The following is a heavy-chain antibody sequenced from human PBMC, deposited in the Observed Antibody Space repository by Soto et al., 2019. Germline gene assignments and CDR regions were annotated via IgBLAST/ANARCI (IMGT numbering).Heavy chain of an antibody. CDR1: GGSISSGDYY. D-gene: IGHD6-13*01. Sequence: QVQLQESGPGLVKPSQTLSLTCTVSGGSISSGDYYWSWIRQPPGKGLEWIGYIYYSGSTYYNPSLKSRVTIPVDTSKNHFSLKLGSVTAADRAVYYCASTPVPYRRSWYVLAYWGKGTLFTVSP. J-gene: IGHJ4*02. CDR3: ASTPVPYRRSWYVLAY. CDR2: IYYSGST. V-gene: IGHV4-30-4*01.